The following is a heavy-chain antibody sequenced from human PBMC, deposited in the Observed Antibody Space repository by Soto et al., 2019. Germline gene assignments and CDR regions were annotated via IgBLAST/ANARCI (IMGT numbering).Heavy chain of an antibody. J-gene: IGHJ6*04. CDR1: GDSISSYY. D-gene: IGHD2-15*01. CDR3: ARARILDV. Sequence: ETLSLTCTVSGDSISSYYWSWFRQPPGKGLEWIGYIYYGGSTNYNPSLESRVTLSLDASKNQFSLKLSSVTAADTAVYYCARARILDVWGKGTTVTVSS. CDR2: IYYGGST. V-gene: IGHV4-59*08.